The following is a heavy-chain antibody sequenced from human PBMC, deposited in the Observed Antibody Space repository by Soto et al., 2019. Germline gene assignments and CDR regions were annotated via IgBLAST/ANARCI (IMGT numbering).Heavy chain of an antibody. D-gene: IGHD3-10*01. CDR2: INHSGST. Sequence: QVQLQQWGAGLLKPSETLSLTCAVYGGSFSGYYWSWIRQPPGKGLEWIGEINHSGSTNYNPSLMSRVTISVDTSKNQFSRELRYVTAADTAVYYCARRVPSMVRGVLDYWGQGTLVTVSS. J-gene: IGHJ4*02. V-gene: IGHV4-34*01. CDR3: ARRVPSMVRGVLDY. CDR1: GGSFSGYY.